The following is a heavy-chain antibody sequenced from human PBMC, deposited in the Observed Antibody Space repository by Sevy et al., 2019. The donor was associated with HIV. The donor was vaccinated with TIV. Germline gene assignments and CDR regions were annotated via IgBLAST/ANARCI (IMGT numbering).Heavy chain of an antibody. V-gene: IGHV3-9*01. CDR3: VRSKVGSVYHYYAMDV. D-gene: IGHD6-25*01. CDR2: IRWREFSG. J-gene: IGHJ6*02. Sequence: GGSLRLSCKTFGFTFDEYAMHWVRQAPGKGLEWVASIRWREFSGDYADSVKGRFLISRDNTKSSLSLQMNSLRPDDTAVYYFVRSKVGSVYHYYAMDVWAPGTTVTVSS. CDR1: GFTFDEYA.